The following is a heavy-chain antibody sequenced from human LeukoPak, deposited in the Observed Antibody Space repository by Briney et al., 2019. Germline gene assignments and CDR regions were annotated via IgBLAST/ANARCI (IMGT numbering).Heavy chain of an antibody. J-gene: IGHJ4*02. V-gene: IGHV3-74*01. CDR2: INSDGSST. CDR1: GFTFSSYW. CDR3: AKDKKVLGATLFDY. Sequence: PGGSLRLSCAASGFTFSSYWMHWVRQAPGKGLVWVSRINSDGSSTSYADSVKGRFTISRDNAKNTLYLQMNSLRAEDTAVYYCAKDKKVLGATLFDYWGQGTLVTVSS. D-gene: IGHD1-26*01.